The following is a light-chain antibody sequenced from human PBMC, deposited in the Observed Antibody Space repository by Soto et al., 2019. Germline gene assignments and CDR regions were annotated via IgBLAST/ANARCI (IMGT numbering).Light chain of an antibody. CDR1: SSNIGSNY. Sequence: QSVLTQPPSASGTPGQRVPISCSGRSSNIGSNYVYWYQQLPETAPKLLIYRNNQRPSGVPDRFSGAKSGTSASLAISGLRSEDEADYYCAAWDASLSGRVAFGGGTKLTVL. CDR3: AAWDASLSGRVA. V-gene: IGLV1-47*01. J-gene: IGLJ2*01. CDR2: RNN.